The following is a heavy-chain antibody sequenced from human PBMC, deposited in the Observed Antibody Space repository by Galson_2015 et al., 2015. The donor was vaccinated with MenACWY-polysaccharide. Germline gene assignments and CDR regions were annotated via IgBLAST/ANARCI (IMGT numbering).Heavy chain of an antibody. CDR1: GFTFSTYN. CDR2: ISSSSTYI. CDR3: ARDPYGDYLPDY. D-gene: IGHD4-17*01. V-gene: IGHV3-21*01. J-gene: IGHJ4*02. Sequence: SLRLSCAASGFTFSTYNMNWVRQAPGKGLEWVSSISSSSTYIYYADSVKGRFTISRDNTQNSLFPQMSSLRAEDTAVYYCARDPYGDYLPDYWGQGTLVTVSS.